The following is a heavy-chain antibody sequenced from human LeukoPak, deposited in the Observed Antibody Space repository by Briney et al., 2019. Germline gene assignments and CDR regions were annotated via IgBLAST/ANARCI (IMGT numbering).Heavy chain of an antibody. CDR2: IYYSGST. Sequence: PSETLSLTCTVSGGSISSYYWSWIRQPPGEGLEWIGYIYYSGSTNYNPSLKSRVTISVDTSKNQFSLKLGSVTAADTAVYYCARDKWERPGYYYYGMDVWGQGTTVTVSS. CDR3: ARDKWERPGYYYYGMDV. V-gene: IGHV4-59*01. CDR1: GGSISSYY. D-gene: IGHD1-26*01. J-gene: IGHJ6*02.